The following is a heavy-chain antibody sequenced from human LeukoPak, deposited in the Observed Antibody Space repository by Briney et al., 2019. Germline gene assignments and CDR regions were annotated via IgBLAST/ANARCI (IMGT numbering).Heavy chain of an antibody. J-gene: IGHJ6*02. CDR3: AIPPLSGTGSSRPLAGMDV. V-gene: IGHV3-48*04. Sequence: GGSLRLSCAASGFSFSSYSMNWVRQARGKGLEWVSYISHTGTPVSYADSVKGRFTISRDNARNSLYLQMYSLRAEDTAVYYCAIPPLSGTGSSRPLAGMDVWGQGTTVTVSS. CDR1: GFSFSSYS. CDR2: ISHTGTPV. D-gene: IGHD3-10*01.